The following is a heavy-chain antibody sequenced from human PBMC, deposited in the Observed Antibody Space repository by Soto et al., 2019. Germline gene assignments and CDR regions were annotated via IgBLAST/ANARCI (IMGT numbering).Heavy chain of an antibody. J-gene: IGHJ4*02. Sequence: SETLSLTCTVSGASISSGRAYWSWIRQHPGKGLEWIGYMFYSGSTYYHPSLKSRVNISADTSKNQFSLRLTSVTPAETAVYYCARDNGYGHFDYWGQGTLVTVSS. CDR2: MFYSGST. CDR3: ARDNGYGHFDY. V-gene: IGHV4-31*03. D-gene: IGHD5-12*01. CDR1: GASISSGRAY.